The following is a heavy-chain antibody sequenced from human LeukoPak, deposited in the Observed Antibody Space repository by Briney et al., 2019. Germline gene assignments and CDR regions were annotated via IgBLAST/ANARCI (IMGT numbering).Heavy chain of an antibody. J-gene: IGHJ6*02. CDR3: ARSVVVVPAARRYYYYGMDV. D-gene: IGHD2-2*01. V-gene: IGHV4-34*01. CDR2: INHSGST. CDR1: GGSFSGYY. Sequence: KPSETLSLTCAAYGGSFSGYYWSWIRQPPGKGLEWIGEINHSGSTNYNPSLKSRVTISVDTSKNQFSLKLSSVTAADTAVYYCARSVVVVPAARRYYYYGMDVWGQGTTVTVSS.